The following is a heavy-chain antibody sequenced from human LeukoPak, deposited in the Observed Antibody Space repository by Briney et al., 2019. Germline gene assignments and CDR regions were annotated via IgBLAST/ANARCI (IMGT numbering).Heavy chain of an antibody. V-gene: IGHV1-3*01. CDR1: GYTFTTYA. Sequence: VASVKVSCKASGYTFTTYAIHWVRQAPGQRLEWMGRINSGYGNTKYSQKFQGRVTITSDTSASTAYMEVRSLTSEDTAIYYCARDSYMAAADTWFDPWGQGTLVTVSS. D-gene: IGHD6-13*01. CDR3: ARDSYMAAADTWFDP. J-gene: IGHJ5*02. CDR2: INSGYGNT.